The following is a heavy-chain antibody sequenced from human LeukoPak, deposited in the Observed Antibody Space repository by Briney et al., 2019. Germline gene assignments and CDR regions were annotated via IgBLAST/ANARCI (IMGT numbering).Heavy chain of an antibody. CDR1: GFTFDGYT. J-gene: IGHJ4*02. Sequence: GGSLRLSCAAPGFTFDGYTMHWVRQAPGKGLEWVSLISWDSINTYYADSVKGRFIISRDNSRNSLYLQMNSLRTEDTALYYCVKEMATLYFDYWGQGTLVTVSS. CDR3: VKEMATLYFDY. CDR2: ISWDSINT. D-gene: IGHD5-24*01. V-gene: IGHV3-43*01.